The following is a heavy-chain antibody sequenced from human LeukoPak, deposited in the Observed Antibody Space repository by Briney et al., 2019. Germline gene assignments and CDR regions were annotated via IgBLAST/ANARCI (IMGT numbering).Heavy chain of an antibody. J-gene: IGHJ3*02. CDR2: INYSGST. CDR1: GGSISSGTYY. Sequence: SETLSLTCTVSGGSISSGTYYWAWIRQPPGKGLEWIGCINYSGSTYYNPSLKSRGTISVDTSKNQFSLKLSSVTAADTAVYYCARELPADAFDIWGQETMVTVSS. CDR3: ARELPADAFDI. D-gene: IGHD2-2*01. V-gene: IGHV4-39*07.